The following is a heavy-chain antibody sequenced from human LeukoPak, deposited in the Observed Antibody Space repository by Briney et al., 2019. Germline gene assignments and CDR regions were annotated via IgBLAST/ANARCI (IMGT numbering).Heavy chain of an antibody. CDR1: EFSVGSNY. V-gene: IGHV3-66*01. Sequence: GGSLRLSCAASEFSVGSNYMTWVRQAPWKGLEWVSLIYSGGSTYYADSVKGRFTISRDNSKNTLYLQMNSLRAEDTAVYFCAKDRLGGPYFFHYWGQGTLVTVSS. J-gene: IGHJ4*02. D-gene: IGHD3-16*01. CDR2: IYSGGST. CDR3: AKDRLGGPYFFHY.